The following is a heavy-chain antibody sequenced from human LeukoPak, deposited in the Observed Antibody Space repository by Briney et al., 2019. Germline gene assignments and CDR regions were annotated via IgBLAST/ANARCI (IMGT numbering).Heavy chain of an antibody. Sequence: VASVKVSCKASGGTFSSYAISWVRQAPGQGLEWMGRIIPIFGTANYAQKFQGRVTITTDESTSTAYMELSRLRSEDTAVYYCAIFSVEMATIDAFDIWGQGTMVTVSS. CDR3: AIFSVEMATIDAFDI. CDR1: GGTFSSYA. CDR2: IIPIFGTA. D-gene: IGHD5-24*01. V-gene: IGHV1-69*05. J-gene: IGHJ3*02.